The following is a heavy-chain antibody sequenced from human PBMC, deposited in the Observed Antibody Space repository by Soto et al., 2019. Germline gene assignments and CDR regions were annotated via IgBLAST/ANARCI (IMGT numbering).Heavy chain of an antibody. J-gene: IGHJ3*02. CDR1: DSGFAFNTYS. D-gene: IGHD3-22*01. CDR3: AKSGGGSGYLFALDI. V-gene: IGHV3-21*01. Sequence: GGSLRLSCAASDSGFAFNTYSLNWVRQAPGKGLEWVSSISGSSEFIYYAESVKGRFTISRDNRKNSVYMQMKSLRAEDTAVYYCAKSGGGSGYLFALDIWGQGTMVTVSS. CDR2: ISGSSEFI.